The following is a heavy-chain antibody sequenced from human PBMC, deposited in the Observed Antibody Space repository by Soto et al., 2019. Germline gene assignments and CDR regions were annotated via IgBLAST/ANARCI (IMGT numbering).Heavy chain of an antibody. CDR2: INWNSGSI. V-gene: IGHV3-9*01. CDR3: VKDESINWYSGHFRH. J-gene: IGHJ1*01. CDR1: GFTFDDYA. Sequence: EVQLVESGGGLVQPGRYLRLSCAASGFTFDDYAMHWVRQVPGKGLEWVSGINWNSGSIGYADSVKGRFAISRDNAKNSLHLQMNSLRAEDTAFYYCVKDESINWYSGHFRHWGQGILVTVSS. D-gene: IGHD6-13*01.